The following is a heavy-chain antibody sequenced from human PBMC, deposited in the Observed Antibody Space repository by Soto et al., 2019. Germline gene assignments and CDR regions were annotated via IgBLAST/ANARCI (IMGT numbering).Heavy chain of an antibody. Sequence: QVQLQQCGAGLLKPSETLSLTCAVYGSSFSTYYLSWIRQPPGKGLELIGEINHSGMTNYNPSLKSRVTISVDKSKNQFSLRLSSVTAADTAVYYCARGVAAARIAYWGQGTLVTVSS. CDR3: ARGVAAARIAY. D-gene: IGHD6-13*01. J-gene: IGHJ4*02. CDR1: GSSFSTYY. V-gene: IGHV4-34*01. CDR2: INHSGMT.